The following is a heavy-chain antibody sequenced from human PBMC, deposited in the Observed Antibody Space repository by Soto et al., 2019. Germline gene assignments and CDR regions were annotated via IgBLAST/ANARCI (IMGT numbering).Heavy chain of an antibody. Sequence: SVKVSCKASGSTFSSYAISWVRQAPGQGLEWMGGIIPIFGTANYAQKFQGRVTITADESTSTAYMELSSLRSEDTAVYYCARVSKKYYYDSSGSSFDYWGQGTLVTVSS. CDR2: IIPIFGTA. J-gene: IGHJ4*02. D-gene: IGHD3-22*01. CDR3: ARVSKKYYYDSSGSSFDY. V-gene: IGHV1-69*13. CDR1: GSTFSSYA.